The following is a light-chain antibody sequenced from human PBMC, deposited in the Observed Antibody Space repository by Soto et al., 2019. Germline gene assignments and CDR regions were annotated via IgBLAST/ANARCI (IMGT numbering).Light chain of an antibody. CDR1: QGIGSW. CDR2: AAA. Sequence: DIQMTQSPSSLSASVGDRVTITCRASQGIGSWLAWYQQKPGRAPKILIYAAASLQSGVPSRCSATFSGTDFTPTINSLQPEDVATYFCQQANSVPLTFGPGTKVAIK. J-gene: IGKJ3*01. CDR3: QQANSVPLT. V-gene: IGKV1-12*01.